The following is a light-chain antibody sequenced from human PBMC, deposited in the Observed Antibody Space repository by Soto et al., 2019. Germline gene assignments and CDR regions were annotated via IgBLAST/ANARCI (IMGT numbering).Light chain of an antibody. CDR1: PDITNY. J-gene: IGKJ4*01. CDR3: QQYDDLPLT. Sequence: DIQMTQSPSSLSASAGDRVTVTCQASPDITNYLSWYQQKPGKAPKLLISDASNLEIGVPSRFSGRGSGTDFSLTINNLQPEDFATYFCQQYDDLPLTFGGGTKVEVK. CDR2: DAS. V-gene: IGKV1-33*01.